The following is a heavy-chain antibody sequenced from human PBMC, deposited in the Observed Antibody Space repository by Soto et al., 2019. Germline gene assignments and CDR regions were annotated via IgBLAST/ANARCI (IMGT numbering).Heavy chain of an antibody. V-gene: IGHV3-23*01. Sequence: EVQLLESGGGLVQRGGSLRLSCAASKFTFSTYAMTWVRQAPGKGLEWVSDISGSGDNTYYADSVKGRFTISRDNSNSTLYLQMNSLRAEDPAVYYCAKHMVHCTGTRCARYFEKWGRGTLVTVPS. CDR3: AKHMVHCTGTRCARYFEK. J-gene: IGHJ4*02. CDR2: ISGSGDNT. CDR1: KFTFSTYA. D-gene: IGHD2-8*02.